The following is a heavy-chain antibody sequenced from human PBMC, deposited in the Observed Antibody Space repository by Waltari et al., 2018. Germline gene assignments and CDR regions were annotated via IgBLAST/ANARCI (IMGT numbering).Heavy chain of an antibody. CDR1: GIPFNTPW. CDR3: AAPGGNDLEYLQR. D-gene: IGHD2-15*01. J-gene: IGHJ1*01. Sequence: EVQLVESGGGLVQPGGSLRLSCAASGIPFNTPWLHWVRKAPGKGLVWVSRINSEGSSTSYADSVKGRFTISRDNAKNTLYLEMKSLRAEDTAVYYCAAPGGNDLEYLQRWGQGTLVTVSS. V-gene: IGHV3-74*01. CDR2: INSEGSST.